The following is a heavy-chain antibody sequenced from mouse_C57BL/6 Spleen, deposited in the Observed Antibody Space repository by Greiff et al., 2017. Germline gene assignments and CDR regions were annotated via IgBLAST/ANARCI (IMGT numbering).Heavy chain of an antibody. CDR3: ANLWSFDY. D-gene: IGHD1-1*02. J-gene: IGHJ2*01. CDR1: GYTFTDYY. CDR2: INPNNGGT. V-gene: IGHV1-26*01. Sequence: VQLQQSGPELVKPGASVKISCKASGYTFTDYYMNWVKQSHGKSLEWIGDINPNNGGTSYNQKFKGKATLTVDKSSSTAYMELRSLTSEDSAVYYCANLWSFDYWGQGTTLTVSS.